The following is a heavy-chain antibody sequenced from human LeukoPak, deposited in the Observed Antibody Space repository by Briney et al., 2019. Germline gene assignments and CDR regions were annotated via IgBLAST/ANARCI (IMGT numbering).Heavy chain of an antibody. CDR3: TRVGYIDEGIDY. CDR1: GLTFSSSW. V-gene: IGHV3-7*04. J-gene: IGHJ4*02. Sequence: GGSLRLSCAVSGLTFSSSWMDWVRRAPGKGLEWVANIKQDGSKKSYVDSVKGRFTISRDNAKNSLYLQMNSLRAEDTAIYYCTRVGYIDEGIDYWGQGTLVTVSS. CDR2: IKQDGSKK. D-gene: IGHD5-24*01.